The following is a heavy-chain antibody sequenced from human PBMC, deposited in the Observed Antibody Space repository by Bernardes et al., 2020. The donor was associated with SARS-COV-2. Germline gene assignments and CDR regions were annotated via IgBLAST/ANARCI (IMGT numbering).Heavy chain of an antibody. V-gene: IGHV3-11*06. CDR1: GFTFSNYY. CDR2: IASPNIYT. D-gene: IGHD3-22*01. Sequence: GSLRPSCTASGFTFSNYYMSWIRQAPGKGLEWISYIASPNIYTDYADSVKGRFTISRDNAKHSVYLQMNSLRVEDTAIYYCARPAESYYDSGGPYAFDIWGQGTMVTVSS. J-gene: IGHJ3*02. CDR3: ARPAESYYDSGGPYAFDI.